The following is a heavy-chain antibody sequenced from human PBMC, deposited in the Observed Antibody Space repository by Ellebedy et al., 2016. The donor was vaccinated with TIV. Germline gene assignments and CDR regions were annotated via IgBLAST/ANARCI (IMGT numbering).Heavy chain of an antibody. V-gene: IGHV1-18*01. CDR1: GYTFTSYG. CDR3: AATRSVPDGAFDI. D-gene: IGHD1-26*01. Sequence: AASVKVSCKASGYTFTSYGISWARQAPGQGLEWMGWISAYNGNTNYAQKLQGRVTMTTDTSTSTAYMELRSLRSDDTAVYYCAATRSVPDGAFDIWGQGTMVTVSS. CDR2: ISAYNGNT. J-gene: IGHJ3*02.